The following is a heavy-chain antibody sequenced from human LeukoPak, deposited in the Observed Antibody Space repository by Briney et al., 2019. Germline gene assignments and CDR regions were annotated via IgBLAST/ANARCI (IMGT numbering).Heavy chain of an antibody. CDR2: ISSSGRTI. D-gene: IGHD1-26*01. V-gene: IGHV3-48*03. Sequence: GGSLRLSCAASGFTFSSYEMNWVRQAPGKGLEWAAYISSSGRTIYYADSVKGRFTISRDNAKNSLYLQMNSLRAEDTAVYNCARGGSYYSFDYWGQGTLVTVSS. CDR3: ARGGSYYSFDY. CDR1: GFTFSSYE. J-gene: IGHJ4*02.